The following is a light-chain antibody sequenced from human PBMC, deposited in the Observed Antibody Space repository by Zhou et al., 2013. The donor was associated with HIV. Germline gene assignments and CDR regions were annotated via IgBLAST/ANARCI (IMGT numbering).Light chain of an antibody. CDR1: QSLLHVNGNTY. CDR3: MQALQTPWT. Sequence: DIVMTQSPLSLPVAPGEPASISCRSSQSLLHVNGNTYLDWYLQKPGQSPQLLIHSVSSRASGVPDRFSASGSDTDFTLRISRVEAEDVGVYYCMQALQTPWTFGQGTKVEIK. J-gene: IGKJ1*01. V-gene: IGKV2-28*01. CDR2: SVS.